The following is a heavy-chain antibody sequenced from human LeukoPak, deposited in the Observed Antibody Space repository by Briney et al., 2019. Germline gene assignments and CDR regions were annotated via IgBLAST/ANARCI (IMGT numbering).Heavy chain of an antibody. CDR1: GFHCIDYA. Sequence: GGSLRLSCAASGFHCIDYAMNWVRQAPGKGLEWVSTIAYAGTYYADSVKGRFITSRDDSKSTLYLQMNSLRADDTAVYFCAKRYVSAYWGQGILVTVSS. J-gene: IGHJ4*01. D-gene: IGHD3-16*01. CDR2: IAYAGT. CDR3: AKRYVSAY. V-gene: IGHV3-23*01.